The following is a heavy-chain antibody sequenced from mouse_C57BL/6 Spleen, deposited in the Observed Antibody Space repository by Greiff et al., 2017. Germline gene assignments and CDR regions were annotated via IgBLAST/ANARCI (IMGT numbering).Heavy chain of an antibody. Sequence: EVKLVESGGGLVKPGGSLKLSCAASGFTFSDYGMHWVRQAPEKGLEWVAYISSGSSTIYYADTVKGRFTISRDNAKNTLFLQMTSLRSEDTAMYYCARGDYYGVAYWGQGTLVTVSA. CDR3: ARGDYYGVAY. CDR2: ISSGSSTI. CDR1: GFTFSDYG. V-gene: IGHV5-17*01. J-gene: IGHJ3*01. D-gene: IGHD1-1*01.